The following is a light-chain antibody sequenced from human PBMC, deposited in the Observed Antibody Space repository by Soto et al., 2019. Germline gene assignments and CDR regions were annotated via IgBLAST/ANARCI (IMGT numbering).Light chain of an antibody. CDR3: QHYNSYSEA. Sequence: DIQMTQSPSTLPSFVGHRVGITCRASQNIANWLAWYRQKPGTAPELLIYHASTLVSGVPSRFSGSGSGTEFTLTISSLQPDDFATYYCQHYNSYSEAFGQGTKVDIK. J-gene: IGKJ1*01. CDR1: QNIANW. CDR2: HAS. V-gene: IGKV1-5*01.